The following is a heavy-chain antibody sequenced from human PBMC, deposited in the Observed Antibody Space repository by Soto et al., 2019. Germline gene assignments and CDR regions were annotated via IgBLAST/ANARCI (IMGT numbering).Heavy chain of an antibody. CDR2: ISNDGRKT. Sequence: QVQLVESGGGVVPSGRSLRLSCEGSGFTFSNYGLHWVRQAPGKGLEWVAVISNDGRKTYYAGSVKDRFTISRDNSATTLFLQMRSLGAEDSALYFCAKAVYDYGDLRGYFDSWGQGTLVTVSS. V-gene: IGHV3-30*18. J-gene: IGHJ4*02. D-gene: IGHD4-17*01. CDR3: AKAVYDYGDLRGYFDS. CDR1: GFTFSNYG.